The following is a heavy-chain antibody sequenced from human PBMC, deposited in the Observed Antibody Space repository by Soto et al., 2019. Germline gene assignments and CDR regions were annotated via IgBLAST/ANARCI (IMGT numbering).Heavy chain of an antibody. CDR1: GFTFSSYG. D-gene: IGHD3-22*01. J-gene: IGHJ4*02. CDR2: IWYDGSNK. Sequence: QVQLVESGGGVVQPGRSLRLSCAASGFTFSSYGMHWVRQAPGKGLEWVAVIWYDGSNKYYADSVKGRFTISRDNSKNTVYLQMNSLRAEDTAVYYCASDAGSSGYSDYWGQGTLVTVSS. V-gene: IGHV3-33*01. CDR3: ASDAGSSGYSDY.